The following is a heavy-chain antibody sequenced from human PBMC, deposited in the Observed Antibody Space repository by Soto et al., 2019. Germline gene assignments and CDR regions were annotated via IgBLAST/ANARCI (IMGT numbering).Heavy chain of an antibody. J-gene: IGHJ6*02. CDR3: ARDRGTGTTPVPRSYGMDV. D-gene: IGHD1-1*01. CDR2: IIPIFGTA. CDR1: GGTFSSYA. V-gene: IGHV1-69*01. Sequence: QVQLVQSGAEVKKPGSSVKVSCKASGGTFSSYAISWVRQAPGQGLEWMGGIIPIFGTANYAQKFQGRVTITADDSTSTAYMELSSLRSEDTAVYYCARDRGTGTTPVPRSYGMDVWGQGTTVTVSS.